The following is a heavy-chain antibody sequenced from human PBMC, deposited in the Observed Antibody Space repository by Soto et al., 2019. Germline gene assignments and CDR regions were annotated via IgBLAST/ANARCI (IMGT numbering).Heavy chain of an antibody. CDR1: GFTFSSYG. CDR2: ISYDGSNK. CDR3: AKQAYYGDYGYFDY. D-gene: IGHD4-17*01. Sequence: QVQLVESGGGVVQPGRSLRLSCAASGFTFSSYGMHWVRQGPGKGLEWVAVISYDGSNKYYADSVKGRFTISRDNSKNTLYLQMNSLRAEDTAVYYCAKQAYYGDYGYFDYWGQGTLVTVSS. J-gene: IGHJ4*02. V-gene: IGHV3-30*18.